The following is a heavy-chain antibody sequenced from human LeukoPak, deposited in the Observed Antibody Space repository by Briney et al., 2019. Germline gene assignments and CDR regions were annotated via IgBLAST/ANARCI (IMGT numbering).Heavy chain of an antibody. CDR2: IYYSGST. V-gene: IGHV4-59*01. CDR1: GGSISSYY. Sequence: SETLSLTCTVSGGSISSYYWSWIRQPPGKGLEWIGYIYYSGSTNYNPSLKSRVTISVDTSKNQFSLKLSSVTAADTAVYYCARDRVGAYDHWGQGTLVTVSS. D-gene: IGHD1-26*01. J-gene: IGHJ4*02. CDR3: ARDRVGAYDH.